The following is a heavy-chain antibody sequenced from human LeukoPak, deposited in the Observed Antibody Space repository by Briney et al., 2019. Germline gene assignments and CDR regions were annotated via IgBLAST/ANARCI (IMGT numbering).Heavy chain of an antibody. J-gene: IGHJ4*02. CDR1: GFTFSSYS. D-gene: IGHD6-19*01. Sequence: PGGSLRLSCAASGFTFSSYSMNWVRRAPGKGLEWVSSISSSSSYIYYADSVKGRFTISRDNAKNSLYLQMNSLRAEDTAVYYCARDRGVRAVAGYIHFDYWGQGTLVTVSS. CDR2: ISSSSSYI. CDR3: ARDRGVRAVAGYIHFDY. V-gene: IGHV3-21*01.